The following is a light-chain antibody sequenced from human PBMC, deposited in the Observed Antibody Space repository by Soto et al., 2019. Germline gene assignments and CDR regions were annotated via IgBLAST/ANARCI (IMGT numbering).Light chain of an antibody. V-gene: IGKV3-20*01. CDR1: QSVSSSY. CDR3: QQYGSSPPWT. CDR2: GAS. J-gene: IGKJ1*01. Sequence: EIVLTQSPGTLSLSPGERATLSCRASQSVSSSYLAWYQQKPGQAPRLLIYGASSRATGIPDRFSGSGSGTDFTLTISRREPEDFPVYYCQQYGSSPPWTFGQGTKVEIK.